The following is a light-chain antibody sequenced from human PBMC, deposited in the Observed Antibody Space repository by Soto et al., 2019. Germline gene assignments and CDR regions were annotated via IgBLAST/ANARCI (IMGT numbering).Light chain of an antibody. Sequence: EIVLTQSPGTLSLSPGERASLSCRASQSVASAYLAWYQHKPGQAPRLLIFGASSRATGLPDRFSGSGSGTDFTLTISRLEPEDFAVYYCQQYGSSPPYTFGQGTKLEIK. V-gene: IGKV3-20*01. CDR3: QQYGSSPPYT. CDR1: QSVASAY. J-gene: IGKJ2*01. CDR2: GAS.